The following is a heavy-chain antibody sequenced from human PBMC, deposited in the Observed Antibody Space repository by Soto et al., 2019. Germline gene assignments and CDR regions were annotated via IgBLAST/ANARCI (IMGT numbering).Heavy chain of an antibody. CDR2: INPSGGST. CDR1: GYTFTSYY. Sequence: QVQLVQSGAEVKRPGASVKVSCKASGYTFTSYYMHWVRQAPGQGLEWMGIINPSGGSTSYAQRFQGRVTMTRNTSTSTVYMELSSLRSEDTAVYYCASSSPGSRTLMDIWGQGTMVTVSS. J-gene: IGHJ3*02. D-gene: IGHD6-13*01. CDR3: ASSSPGSRTLMDI. V-gene: IGHV1-46*03.